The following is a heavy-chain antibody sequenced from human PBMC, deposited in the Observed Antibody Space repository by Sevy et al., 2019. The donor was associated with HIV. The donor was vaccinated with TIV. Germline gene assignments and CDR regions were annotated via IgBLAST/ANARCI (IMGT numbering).Heavy chain of an antibody. J-gene: IGHJ6*02. Sequence: GGSLRLSCAASGFTLSTYRMHWVRQAPGKGLVWVSHINSYVSSTSHADSVKGRFTISRDNAKNTLYLQMNRVRAENTAVYYCARVGGVTGRSGMDVWGQGTTVTVSS. CDR1: GFTLSTYR. CDR2: INSYVSST. D-gene: IGHD1-1*01. CDR3: ARVGGVTGRSGMDV. V-gene: IGHV3-74*01.